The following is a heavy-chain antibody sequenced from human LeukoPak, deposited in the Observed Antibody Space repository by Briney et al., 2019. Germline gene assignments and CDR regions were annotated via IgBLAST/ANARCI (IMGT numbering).Heavy chain of an antibody. Sequence: GGSLRLSCEASGFTLNKYWMHWVRQAPGKGLVWVSRITGDGSDIAYADSVKGRFIVSRDDAKNTLFLQMTSLRVEDTAIYYCARDAYTTTSNWLDPWGQGTLVTVSS. CDR1: GFTLNKYW. V-gene: IGHV3-74*01. CDR3: ARDAYTTTSNWLDP. CDR2: ITGDGSDI. J-gene: IGHJ5*02. D-gene: IGHD4-17*01.